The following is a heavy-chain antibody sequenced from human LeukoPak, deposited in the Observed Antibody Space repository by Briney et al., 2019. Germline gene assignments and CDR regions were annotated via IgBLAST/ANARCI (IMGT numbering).Heavy chain of an antibody. CDR2: IYPSDSET. CDR3: ARLIYYGSGRTYFFDS. D-gene: IGHD3-10*01. J-gene: IGHJ4*02. CDR1: GYHFNTFW. V-gene: IGHV5-51*01. Sequence: GEALKISCNGSGYHFNTFWLGWVRPAPGTGLEWMGNIYPSDSETIYKPSFQGQVTISVDKSINTAYQQLSSLKASDTAMYYCARLIYYGSGRTYFFDSWGQGTLVTVSS.